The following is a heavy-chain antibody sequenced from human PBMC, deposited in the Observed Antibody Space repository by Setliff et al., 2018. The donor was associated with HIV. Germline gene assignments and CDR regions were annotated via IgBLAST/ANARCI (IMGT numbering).Heavy chain of an antibody. J-gene: IGHJ4*02. D-gene: IGHD1-20*01. CDR1: GYTFINYG. Sequence: ASVKVSCKASGYTFINYGISWVRQAPGQGLEGMGWISAYNGNTNYAQKFQGRVTMTTDTSTSTAYMEMRSLRSDDTAVYFCARDVDNAGTHPPDYWGQGTLVTVSS. CDR2: ISAYNGNT. CDR3: ARDVDNAGTHPPDY. V-gene: IGHV1-18*01.